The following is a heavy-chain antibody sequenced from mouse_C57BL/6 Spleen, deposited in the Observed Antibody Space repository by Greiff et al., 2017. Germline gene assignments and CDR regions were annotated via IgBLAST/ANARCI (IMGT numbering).Heavy chain of an antibody. CDR2: IWSGGST. Sequence: VMLVESGPGLVQPSQSLSITCTVSGFSLTSYGVHWVRQSPGKGLEWLGVIWSGGSTDYNAAFISRLSISKDNSKSQVFFKMNSLQADDTAIYYCATPYDYDDGFAYWGQGTLVTVSA. J-gene: IGHJ3*01. D-gene: IGHD2-4*01. CDR3: ATPYDYDDGFAY. V-gene: IGHV2-2*01. CDR1: GFSLTSYG.